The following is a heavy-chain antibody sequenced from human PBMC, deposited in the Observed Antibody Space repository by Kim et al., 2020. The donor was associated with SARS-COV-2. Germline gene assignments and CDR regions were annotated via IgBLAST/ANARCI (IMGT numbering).Heavy chain of an antibody. CDR2: IYHSGST. J-gene: IGHJ4*02. CDR3: ARDDEWELPFDY. V-gene: IGHV4-38-2*02. CDR1: GYSISSGYY. Sequence: SETLSLTCTVSGYSISSGYYWGWIRQPPGKGLEWLGSIYHSGSTYYNPSLKSRVTISVDTSKNQFSLKLSSVTAADTAVYYCARDDEWELPFDYWGQGTLVTVSS. D-gene: IGHD1-26*01.